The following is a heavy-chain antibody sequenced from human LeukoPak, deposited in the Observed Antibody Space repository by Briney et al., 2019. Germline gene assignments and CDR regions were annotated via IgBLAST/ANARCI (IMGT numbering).Heavy chain of an antibody. CDR2: IYYSGST. Sequence: SDTLSLTCTVSGGSISSYYWSWLRQPPGKGLEGIGYIYYSGSTNYNPSLKSRVTISVDTYKNLLSLKVSSVTAADTAVYYCARRTGYYDGFDYWGQGTLVTVSS. CDR1: GGSISSYY. CDR3: ARRTGYYDGFDY. V-gene: IGHV4-59*07. D-gene: IGHD3/OR15-3a*01. J-gene: IGHJ4*02.